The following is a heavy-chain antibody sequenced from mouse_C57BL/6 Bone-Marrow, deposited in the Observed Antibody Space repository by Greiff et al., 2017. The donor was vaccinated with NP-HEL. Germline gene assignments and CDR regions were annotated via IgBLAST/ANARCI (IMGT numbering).Heavy chain of an antibody. D-gene: IGHD3-3*01. CDR2: IYPGDGDT. J-gene: IGHJ4*01. CDR1: GYAFSSYW. V-gene: IGHV1-80*01. Sequence: QVQLQQSGAELVKPGASVKISCKASGYAFSSYWMNWVKQRPGKGLEWIGQIYPGDGDTNYNGKFKGKATLTADKSSSTAYMQLSSLTSEDSAVYFCARGGLPNLYAMDYWGQGTSVTVSS. CDR3: ARGGLPNLYAMDY.